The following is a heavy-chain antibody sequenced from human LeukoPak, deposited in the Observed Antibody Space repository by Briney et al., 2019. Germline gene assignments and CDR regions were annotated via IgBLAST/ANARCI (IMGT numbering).Heavy chain of an antibody. Sequence: GGSLRLSCAASGFTFSSYGMHWVRQAPGKGLEWVAVISYDGSNKYYADSVKGRFTISRDNSKNTLYLQMNSLRAEDTAVYYCARDYYDFWSGYYPHYYYGMDVWGQGTTVTVSS. J-gene: IGHJ6*02. CDR3: ARDYYDFWSGYYPHYYYGMDV. CDR2: ISYDGSNK. CDR1: GFTFSSYG. V-gene: IGHV3-30*03. D-gene: IGHD3-3*01.